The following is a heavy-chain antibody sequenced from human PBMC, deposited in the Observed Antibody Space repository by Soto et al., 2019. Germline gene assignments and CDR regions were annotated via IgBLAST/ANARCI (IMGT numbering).Heavy chain of an antibody. D-gene: IGHD5-12*01. CDR2: ISYDVTNK. CDR1: GFTFSSSG. CDR3: AKGRRDGYDYIDY. J-gene: IGHJ4*02. Sequence: QVQLVESGGGVVQPGRSLRLSCAASGFTFSSSGLHWVRQAPGKGLEWVAVISYDVTNKYYADSGKGRFTISRDNSKNTLYLHMNSLRAEGKAGYYCAKGRRDGYDYIDYLGQGTLVTVSS. V-gene: IGHV3-30*18.